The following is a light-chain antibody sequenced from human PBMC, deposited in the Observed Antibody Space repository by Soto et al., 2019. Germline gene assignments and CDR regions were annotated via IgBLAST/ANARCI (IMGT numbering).Light chain of an antibody. V-gene: IGLV2-14*01. J-gene: IGLJ1*01. Sequence: QSALAQPASVSGSPGQSITISCTGTSSDVGAYNYASWYQQYPGEAPKVIIYDVSHRPAGVSNRFSGSKSGNTASLTISGLQTQDGADYYCSSYTSATTYVFGTGTKVTVL. CDR1: SSDVGAYNY. CDR3: SSYTSATTYV. CDR2: DVS.